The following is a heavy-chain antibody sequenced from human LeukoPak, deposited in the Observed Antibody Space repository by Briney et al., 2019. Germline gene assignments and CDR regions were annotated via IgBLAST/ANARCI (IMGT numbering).Heavy chain of an antibody. J-gene: IGHJ4*02. D-gene: IGHD3-22*01. Sequence: GESLKISCKGSGYSLTSYWIGWVRQMPGKGPEWMGIIYPGDSDTRYSPSFQGQVTISADKSISTAYLQWSSLKASDTAMYYCARHGGSNSSGYYYFPDYWGQGTLVTVSS. CDR2: IYPGDSDT. CDR3: ARHGGSNSSGYYYFPDY. V-gene: IGHV5-51*01. CDR1: GYSLTSYW.